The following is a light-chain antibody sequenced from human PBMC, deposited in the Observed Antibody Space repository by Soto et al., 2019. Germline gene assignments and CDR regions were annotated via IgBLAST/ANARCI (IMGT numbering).Light chain of an antibody. J-gene: IGLJ2*01. Sequence: QSALTQPRSVSGSPGQSVTISCTGTSNDVGGYDYVSWYQQYPGKAPTYILYDVTKRPSGVPDRFSGSKSGNTASLTISGLQADDEADYYCCSDAGNYTFFGGGTKVTVL. V-gene: IGLV2-11*01. CDR2: DVT. CDR3: CSDAGNYTF. CDR1: SNDVGGYDY.